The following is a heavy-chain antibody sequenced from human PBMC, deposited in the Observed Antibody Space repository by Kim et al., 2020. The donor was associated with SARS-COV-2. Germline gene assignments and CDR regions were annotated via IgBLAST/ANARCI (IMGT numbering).Heavy chain of an antibody. CDR3: ARGSLTYYYDSSGYSLDY. Sequence: SETLSLTCTVSGGSISSYYWSWIRQPPGKGLEWIGYIYYSGSTNYNPSLKSRVTISVDTSKNQFSLKLSSVTAADTAVYYCARGSLTYYYDSSGYSLDYWGQGTLVTVSS. CDR2: IYYSGST. D-gene: IGHD3-22*01. J-gene: IGHJ4*02. CDR1: GGSISSYY. V-gene: IGHV4-59*01.